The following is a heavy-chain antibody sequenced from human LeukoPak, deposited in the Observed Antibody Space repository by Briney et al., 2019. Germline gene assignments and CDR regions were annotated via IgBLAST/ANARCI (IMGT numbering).Heavy chain of an antibody. CDR2: ISSSSSYI. J-gene: IGHJ4*02. D-gene: IGHD6-13*01. Sequence: PGGSLRLSCAASGFTFSSYSMNWVRQAPGKGLEWVSSISSSSSYIYYADSVKGRFTIPRDNAKNSLYLQMNSLRAEDTAVYYCARVFVAAAGMMDFDYWGQGTLVTVSS. V-gene: IGHV3-21*01. CDR1: GFTFSSYS. CDR3: ARVFVAAAGMMDFDY.